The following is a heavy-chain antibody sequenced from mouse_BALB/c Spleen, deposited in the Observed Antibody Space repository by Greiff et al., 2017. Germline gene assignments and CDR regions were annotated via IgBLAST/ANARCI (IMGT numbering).Heavy chain of an antibody. CDR1: GFTFTDYY. J-gene: IGHJ4*01. D-gene: IGHD2-14*01. CDR2: IRNKANGYTT. V-gene: IGHV7-3*02. Sequence: EVKLMESGGGLVQPGGSLRLSCATSGFTFTDYYMSWVRQPPGKALEWLGFIRNKANGYTTEYSASVKGRFTISRDNSQSILYLQMNTLRAEDSATYYCARAPYYRYGGYYAMDYWGQGTSVTVSS. CDR3: ARAPYYRYGGYYAMDY.